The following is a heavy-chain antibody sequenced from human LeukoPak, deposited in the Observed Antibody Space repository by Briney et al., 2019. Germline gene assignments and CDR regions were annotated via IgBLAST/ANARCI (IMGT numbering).Heavy chain of an antibody. V-gene: IGHV3-30*03. CDR1: GFTFSSYG. Sequence: GGSLRLSCAASGFTFSSYGMHWVRQAPGKGLEWVAVISYDGSNKYYADSVKGRFTISRDNAKISLDLQMNSLRDEDTAVYYCARVNVIQLWLNNYGMDVWGQGTTVTVSS. CDR2: ISYDGSNK. CDR3: ARVNVIQLWLNNYGMDV. J-gene: IGHJ6*02. D-gene: IGHD5-18*01.